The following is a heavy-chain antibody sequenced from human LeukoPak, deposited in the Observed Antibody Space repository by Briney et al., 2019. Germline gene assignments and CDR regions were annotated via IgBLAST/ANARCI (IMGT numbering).Heavy chain of an antibody. CDR2: LNQDGTDE. CDR1: GFTFSAEW. V-gene: IGHV3-7*03. Sequence: PGGSLRLSCATSGFTFSAEWMSWVRQVPGKGLEWVASLNQDGTDEYYVDSVKGRFTISRDNAKNSLYLQMSSLRAEDTAIYYCATSNTDRGGSYYWGQGTPVTVSS. CDR3: ATSNTDRGGSYY. D-gene: IGHD3-10*01. J-gene: IGHJ4*02.